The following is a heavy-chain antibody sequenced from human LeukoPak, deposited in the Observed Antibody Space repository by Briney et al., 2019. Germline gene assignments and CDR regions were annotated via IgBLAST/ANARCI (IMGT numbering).Heavy chain of an antibody. V-gene: IGHV3-21*01. J-gene: IGHJ6*02. Sequence: GGSLRLSCAGSGFTFRSHSINWVRQAPGKGLEWVSSISSSSSFRYYADSVRGRFTISRDNAKNSVYLQMNSLRAEDTAVYYCARNVPHYGDYSAANYYYYGMDVWGQGTTVTVSS. CDR2: ISSSSSFR. CDR1: GFTFRSHS. D-gene: IGHD4-17*01. CDR3: ARNVPHYGDYSAANYYYYGMDV.